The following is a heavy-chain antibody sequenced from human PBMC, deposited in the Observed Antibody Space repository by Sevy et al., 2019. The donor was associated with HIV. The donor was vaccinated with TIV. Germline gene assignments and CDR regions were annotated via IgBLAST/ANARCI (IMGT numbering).Heavy chain of an antibody. V-gene: IGHV3-23*01. Sequence: QLGGSLRLSCAVSGFNFNIYSMSWVRQAPVKGLEWVSTLSFGCGKINYADSVKGRFIISRDDSKNTLYLQMNSLRAEDTAVYFCAREGCTRPHDYWGQGTLVTVSS. D-gene: IGHD2-8*01. J-gene: IGHJ4*02. CDR2: LSFGCGKI. CDR1: GFNFNIYS. CDR3: AREGCTRPHDY.